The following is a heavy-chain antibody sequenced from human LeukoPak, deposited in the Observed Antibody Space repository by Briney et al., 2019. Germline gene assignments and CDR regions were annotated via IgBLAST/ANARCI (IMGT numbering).Heavy chain of an antibody. V-gene: IGHV3-30*02. CDR2: MRYDGSYK. Sequence: GGSLRLSCAASGFTFSSYAMHWVRQAPGKGPEWVTFMRYDGSYKNYADSVKGRFTISRDNSKNTLYLQMNSLRPEDTAVYYCAKEGCSSTSCYYFDYWGPGNLVTVSS. D-gene: IGHD2-2*01. CDR1: GFTFSSYA. CDR3: AKEGCSSTSCYYFDY. J-gene: IGHJ4*02.